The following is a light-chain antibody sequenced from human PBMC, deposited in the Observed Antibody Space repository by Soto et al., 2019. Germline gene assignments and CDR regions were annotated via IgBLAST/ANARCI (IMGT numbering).Light chain of an antibody. Sequence: IQLTHSPSSLSASVLDIVTITFRASQGISSYLAWYQQKPGKAPKLLIYAASTLQSGVPSRFSGSGSGTDFTLTISSLQPEDFATYYCQQTLSFPPTFGQGTKVDIK. CDR1: QGISSY. CDR2: AAS. J-gene: IGKJ1*01. V-gene: IGKV1-9*01. CDR3: QQTLSFPPT.